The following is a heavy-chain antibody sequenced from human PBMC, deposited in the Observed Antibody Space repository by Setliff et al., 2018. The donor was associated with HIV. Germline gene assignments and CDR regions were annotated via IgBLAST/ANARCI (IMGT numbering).Heavy chain of an antibody. J-gene: IGHJ4*02. CDR3: ATYHYYDSSAYYVDLYYLDY. V-gene: IGHV1-8*02. CDR2: MNPNSGNR. CDR1: GYTFTNYD. D-gene: IGHD3-22*01. Sequence: ASVKVSCKTSGYTFTNYDINWVRQGTGQGLEWMGWMNPNSGNRGFAQKFQGRLSMTRNTSTTTAYMELSSLRSEDTAVYYCATYHYYDSSAYYVDLYYLDYWGQGTLVTVSS.